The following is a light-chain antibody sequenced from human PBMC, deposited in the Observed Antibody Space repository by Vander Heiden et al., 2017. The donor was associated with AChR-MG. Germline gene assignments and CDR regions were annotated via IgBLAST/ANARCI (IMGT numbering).Light chain of an antibody. J-gene: IGKJ2*02. CDR1: QSLLHKNGYHY. Sequence: DIVMSQSPLSLAVSPGEPASVSCRSSQSLLHKNGYHYLDWYLQKPGQSPQLLIYLGSNRASGVPDRFSGSGSGTDFTLKISRVEPEDVGVYYCMEALQSPCTFAQGTKLEIK. CDR3: MEALQSPCT. V-gene: IGKV2-28*01. CDR2: LGS.